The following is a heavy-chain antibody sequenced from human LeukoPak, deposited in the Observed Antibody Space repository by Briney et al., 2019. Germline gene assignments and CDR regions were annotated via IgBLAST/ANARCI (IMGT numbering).Heavy chain of an antibody. J-gene: IGHJ5*02. CDR2: IYTSGST. CDR3: ARIGTLGGRVDWADP. V-gene: IGHV4-61*02. D-gene: IGHD1-14*01. Sequence: SETLSLTCTVSGGSNSSGSYYWSWIRQPAGKGLEWIGRIYTSGSTNYNPSLKSRVTISVDTSKNQFSLKLSSVTAADTTVYYCARIGTLGGRVDWADPWGQGTLVTVSS. CDR1: GGSNSSGSYY.